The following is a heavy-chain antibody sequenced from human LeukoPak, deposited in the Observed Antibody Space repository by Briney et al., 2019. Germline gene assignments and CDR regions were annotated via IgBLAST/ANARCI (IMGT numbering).Heavy chain of an antibody. Sequence: SVKVSCKASGGTSSSYAISWVRQAPGQGLEWMGGIIPIFGTANYAQKFQGRVTITTDESTSTAYMELSSLRSEDTAVYYCARGPSRVGWFIDYWGQGTLVTVSS. V-gene: IGHV1-69*05. CDR3: ARGPSRVGWFIDY. D-gene: IGHD3-3*01. CDR1: GGTSSSYA. J-gene: IGHJ4*02. CDR2: IIPIFGTA.